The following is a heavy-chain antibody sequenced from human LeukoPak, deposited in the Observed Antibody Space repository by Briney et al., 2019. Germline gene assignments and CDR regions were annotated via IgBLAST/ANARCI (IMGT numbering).Heavy chain of an antibody. V-gene: IGHV3-30*02. D-gene: IGHD2-2*01. Sequence: GGSLRLSCAASGFTFSSYGMHWVRQAPGKGLEWVAFIRYDGSNKYYADSVKGRFTISRDNSKNTLYLQMNSLRAEDTAVYYCAKRGYCSSTSCYHFDYWGQGTLVTVSS. J-gene: IGHJ4*02. CDR3: AKRGYCSSTSCYHFDY. CDR1: GFTFSSYG. CDR2: IRYDGSNK.